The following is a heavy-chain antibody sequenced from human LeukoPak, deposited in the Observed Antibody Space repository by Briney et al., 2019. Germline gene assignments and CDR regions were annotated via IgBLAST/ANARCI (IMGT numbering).Heavy chain of an antibody. CDR2: INHSGST. Sequence: PSETLSLTCAVYGGFFSGYYWSWIRQPPGKGLEWIGEINHSGSTNYNPSLKSRVTISVDTSKNQFSLKLSSVTAADTAVYYCARGIYYDFWSGYYNYWGQGTLVTVSS. D-gene: IGHD3-3*01. CDR3: ARGIYYDFWSGYYNY. CDR1: GGFFSGYY. J-gene: IGHJ4*02. V-gene: IGHV4-34*01.